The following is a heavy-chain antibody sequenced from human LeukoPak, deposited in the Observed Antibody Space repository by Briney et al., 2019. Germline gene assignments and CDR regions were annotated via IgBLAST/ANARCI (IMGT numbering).Heavy chain of an antibody. Sequence: ASVKVSGKASGGTFSSYAISWVRQAPGQGLEWMGGIIPIFGTANYAQKFQGRVTITTDDSTRTAYMELNSLRPENTAVYYCARVATITDLYFDCWGQGTLVTVSS. J-gene: IGHJ4*02. CDR1: GGTFSSYA. D-gene: IGHD5-24*01. CDR2: IIPIFGTA. V-gene: IGHV1-69*05. CDR3: ARVATITDLYFDC.